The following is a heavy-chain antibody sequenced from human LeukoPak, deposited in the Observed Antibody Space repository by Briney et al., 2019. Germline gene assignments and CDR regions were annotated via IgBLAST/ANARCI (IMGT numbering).Heavy chain of an antibody. Sequence: PGGSLRLSCAASGFIFNNYAMTWVRQSPGRGLEWVSASGGSGDNTFYADSVKGRSTISRDNSKSMLYLEMNSLRADDTAIYYCTKGGHGDYWGQGTMVTVSS. CDR1: GFIFNNYA. D-gene: IGHD2-21*02. J-gene: IGHJ4*02. V-gene: IGHV3-23*01. CDR3: TKGGHGDY. CDR2: SGGSGDNT.